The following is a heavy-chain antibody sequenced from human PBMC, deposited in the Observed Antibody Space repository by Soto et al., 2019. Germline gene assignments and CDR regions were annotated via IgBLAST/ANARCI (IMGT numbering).Heavy chain of an antibody. D-gene: IGHD2-21*02. J-gene: IGHJ4*02. CDR2: IKPDGSAT. V-gene: IGHV3-7*01. Sequence: GGSLRLSCAVSGFTFGSYWMNWVRLIPGKGLEWVAYIKPDGSATYYVDSVKGRFTISRDNAKDSLYLQMNSLRVEDTSVYYCARAGYCGPGCYYYFDYWGQGALVTVSS. CDR3: ARAGYCGPGCYYYFDY. CDR1: GFTFGSYW.